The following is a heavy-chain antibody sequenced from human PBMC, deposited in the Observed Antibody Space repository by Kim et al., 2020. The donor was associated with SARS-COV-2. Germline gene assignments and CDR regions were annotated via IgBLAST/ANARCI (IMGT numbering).Heavy chain of an antibody. V-gene: IGHV7-4-1*02. CDR3: ATLKGGQNRNYIGEGNFD. CDR2: INTNTGNP. J-gene: IGHJ4*01. Sequence: ASVKVSCKASGYTFTSYAMNWVRQAPGEGLEWMGWINTNTGNPSYARGFTGRFVFSLDTSVNTAYLQIISLKAEDTAVYYCATLKGGQNRNYIGEGNFD. CDR1: GYTFTSYA. D-gene: IGHD2-21*01.